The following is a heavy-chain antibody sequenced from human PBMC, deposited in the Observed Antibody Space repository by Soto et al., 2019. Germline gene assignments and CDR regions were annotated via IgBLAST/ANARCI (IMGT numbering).Heavy chain of an antibody. D-gene: IGHD6-19*01. Sequence: LRLSCQASGFTFENYGMTWVRQAPGKGLEWVSLIGYDGHTTHLADSVKGRFTISRDNSKNTLYLQMDRLRVEDTALYFCAKGYGWDYLDYWGQGARLTVSS. V-gene: IGHV3-23*01. CDR2: IGYDGHTT. CDR3: AKGYGWDYLDY. J-gene: IGHJ4*02. CDR1: GFTFENYG.